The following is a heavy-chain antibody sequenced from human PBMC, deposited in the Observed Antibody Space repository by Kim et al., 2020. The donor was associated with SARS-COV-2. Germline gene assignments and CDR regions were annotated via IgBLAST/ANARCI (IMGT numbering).Heavy chain of an antibody. Sequence: ADSGKCRLTISRDNSKNTLYLQMNSLRAEDTAVYYCAKPFHRGVHDAFDIWGQGTMVTVSS. D-gene: IGHD3-10*01. CDR3: AKPFHRGVHDAFDI. V-gene: IGHV3-23*01. J-gene: IGHJ3*02.